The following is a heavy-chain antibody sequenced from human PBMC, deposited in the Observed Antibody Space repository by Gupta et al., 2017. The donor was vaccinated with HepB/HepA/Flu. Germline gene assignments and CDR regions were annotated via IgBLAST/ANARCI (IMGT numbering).Heavy chain of an antibody. J-gene: IGHJ4*02. CDR1: GYRFSSYG. V-gene: IGHV1-18*01. Sequence: QVQLVQSGPEMKKAGASVKVSCRASGYRFSSYGFSWVRQAPGQGLEWMGWVNTYNGYTNYQQKFRGRVTTTTDLSTATAYMELRNLTSDDSGVYFCARGSLGEFHYWGQGTLVSVSS. CDR3: ARGSLGEFHY. CDR2: VNTYNGYT.